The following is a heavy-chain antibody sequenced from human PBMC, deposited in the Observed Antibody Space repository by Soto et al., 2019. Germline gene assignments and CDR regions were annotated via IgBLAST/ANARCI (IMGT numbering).Heavy chain of an antibody. Sequence: PGGSLRLSCAASGFTFSSYSMVWVRQAPEKGLEWVSSIGGSSGHIYYADSLKGRFTISRDNAKNSLYLQMNSLRDEDTAVYYCARVVVVIPPGYYYAMDVWGQGTTVTVSS. V-gene: IGHV3-21*01. CDR1: GFTFSSYS. CDR2: IGGSSGHI. CDR3: ARVVVVIPPGYYYAMDV. D-gene: IGHD3-22*01. J-gene: IGHJ6*02.